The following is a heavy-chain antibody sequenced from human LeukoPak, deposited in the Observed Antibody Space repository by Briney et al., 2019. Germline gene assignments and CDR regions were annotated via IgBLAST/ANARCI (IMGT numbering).Heavy chain of an antibody. V-gene: IGHV1-18*01. CDR1: GYTFTRSG. J-gene: IGHJ5*02. D-gene: IGHD1-1*01. CDR3: ARDQGFIVPRTGNNWFDP. Sequence: ASVKVSCKGSGYTFTRSGISWVRQAPGQGLEWMGWISVYNGKTNYAQKFQGRMTLTTDTSTSTAYMELRSLRSDDTAVYFCARDQGFIVPRTGNNWFDPWGQGSLVTVSS. CDR2: ISVYNGKT.